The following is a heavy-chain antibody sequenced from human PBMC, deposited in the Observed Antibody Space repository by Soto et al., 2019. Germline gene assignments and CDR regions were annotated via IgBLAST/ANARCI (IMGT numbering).Heavy chain of an antibody. CDR1: GGTFSSYA. Sequence: QVQLVQSGAEVKKPGSSVKVSCKASGGTFSSYAISWVRQAPGQGLEWVGGMIRMFGTANYAQKFQGRVTSTAGESTSRAYMDLRSLRSEDTAVYDRARDIASRGGSGRKRGRNWCDPWRQGTLVNV. CDR3: ARDIASRGGSGRKRGRNWCDP. V-gene: IGHV1-69*12. D-gene: IGHD2-15*01. J-gene: IGHJ5*02. CDR2: MIRMFGTA.